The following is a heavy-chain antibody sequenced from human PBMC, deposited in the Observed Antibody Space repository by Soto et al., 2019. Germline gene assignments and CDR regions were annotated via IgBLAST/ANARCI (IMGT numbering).Heavy chain of an antibody. CDR2: IYYTGNT. CDR3: ARLDYDFWVGNFDF. J-gene: IGHJ4*02. CDR1: GGSISSSNCY. V-gene: IGHV4-39*01. D-gene: IGHD3-3*01. Sequence: ETLSLTCSVSGGSISSSNCYWGWIRQPPGKGLEWIGSIYYTGNTYYNPSLKSRVTMSLDTSKNQFSLQLISGTAADTAVYYCARLDYDFWVGNFDFWGQGALVTVSS.